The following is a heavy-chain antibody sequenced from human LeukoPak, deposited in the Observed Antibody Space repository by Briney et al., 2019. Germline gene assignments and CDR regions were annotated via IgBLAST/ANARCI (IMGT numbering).Heavy chain of an antibody. V-gene: IGHV4-38-2*01. CDR3: ARSPERWLQLLIDY. D-gene: IGHD5-24*01. Sequence: PSETLSLTCAVSGYSISSGYYWGWIGQPPGKGLEWMGSIYHSGSTYYIPPLKSRVTISVDTSKNQFSLKLSSVTAADTAVYYCARSPERWLQLLIDYWGQGTLVTVSS. J-gene: IGHJ4*02. CDR2: IYHSGST. CDR1: GYSISSGYY.